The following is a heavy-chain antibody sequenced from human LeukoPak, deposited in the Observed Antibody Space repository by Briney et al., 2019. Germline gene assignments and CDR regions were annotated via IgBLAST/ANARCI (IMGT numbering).Heavy chain of an antibody. Sequence: GGSLRLSCAASGFTFSNYGMHWVRQAPGKGLEWVAVIWYDGSNKHYADSVKGRLTISRDNSKSTVYLQMNGLRAEDTAVYYCAKAGSSGWSPFYMDVWGIGTTVIVSS. CDR3: AKAGSSGWSPFYMDV. D-gene: IGHD6-19*01. CDR2: IWYDGSNK. V-gene: IGHV3-33*06. J-gene: IGHJ6*03. CDR1: GFTFSNYG.